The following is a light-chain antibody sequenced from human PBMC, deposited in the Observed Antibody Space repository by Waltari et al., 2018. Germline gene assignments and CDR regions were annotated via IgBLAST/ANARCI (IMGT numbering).Light chain of an antibody. CDR2: TND. Sequence: QSVLAQPPSASRPPGQGVTMPCSGSSSNIGGNGVSWYQQLPGTAPKLLIHTNDQRPSGVPDRFSASKSGTSASLAISGLQSEDEAHYFCAAWDDALNGRVFGGGTKVTVL. CDR1: SSNIGGNG. J-gene: IGLJ3*02. CDR3: AAWDDALNGRV. V-gene: IGLV1-44*01.